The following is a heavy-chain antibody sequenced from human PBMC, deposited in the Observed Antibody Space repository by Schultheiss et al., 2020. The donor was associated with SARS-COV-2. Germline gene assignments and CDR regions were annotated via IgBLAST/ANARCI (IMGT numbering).Heavy chain of an antibody. CDR2: IKQDGSEK. Sequence: GGSLRLSCAASGFTFSSYWMSWVRQAPGKGLEWVANIKQDGSEKYYVDSVKGRFTISRDNAKNSLYLQMNSLRAEDTAVYYCARPTGYSGYDLPPDYWGQGTLVTVSS. J-gene: IGHJ4*02. D-gene: IGHD5-12*01. V-gene: IGHV3-7*01. CDR3: ARPTGYSGYDLPPDY. CDR1: GFTFSSYW.